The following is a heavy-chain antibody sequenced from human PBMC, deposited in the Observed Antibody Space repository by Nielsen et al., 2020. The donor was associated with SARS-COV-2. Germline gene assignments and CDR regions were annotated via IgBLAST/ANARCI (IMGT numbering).Heavy chain of an antibody. CDR2: MYQSGTT. V-gene: IGHV4-38-2*02. CDR1: GYSIRSGYY. J-gene: IGHJ4*02. D-gene: IGHD6-6*01. Sequence: SETLSLTCTVSGYSIRSGYYWGWIRPPPGQGLEWIGNMYQSGTTYYNSSLKSRVTMSVDTPKNQFSLKLSSVTAADTAVYYCARYTNSRGCFDYWGQGILVTVSS. CDR3: ARYTNSRGCFDY.